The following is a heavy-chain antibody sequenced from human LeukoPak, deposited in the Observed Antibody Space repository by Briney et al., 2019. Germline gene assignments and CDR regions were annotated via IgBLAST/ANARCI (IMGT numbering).Heavy chain of an antibody. J-gene: IGHJ4*02. V-gene: IGHV3-48*03. D-gene: IGHD2-8*01. CDR2: ISSSGSTI. CDR1: GFTFSSYE. CDR3: ARAGFYCTNGVCYGYFDY. Sequence: GGSLRLSCAASGFTFSSYEMNWVRQAPGKGLEWVPYISSSGSTIYYADSVKGRFTISRDNAKNSLYLQMNSLRAEDTAVYYCARAGFYCTNGVCYGYFDYWGQGALVTVSS.